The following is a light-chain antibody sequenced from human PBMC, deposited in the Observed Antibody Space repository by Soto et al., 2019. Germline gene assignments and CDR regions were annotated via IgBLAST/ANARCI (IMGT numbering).Light chain of an antibody. CDR3: SSYTSSITYV. CDR1: RSDGGGSNY. Sequence: QSVVNQPAALSRSPGQSITLSCPGGRSDGGGSNYVSRYGQRPDEAPKLMISDVNDRTSGVSKRFSGSKSGNTASLTISGLQAEDEADYYCSSYTSSITYVFGTGTKVTVL. V-gene: IGLV2-14*01. J-gene: IGLJ1*01. CDR2: DVN.